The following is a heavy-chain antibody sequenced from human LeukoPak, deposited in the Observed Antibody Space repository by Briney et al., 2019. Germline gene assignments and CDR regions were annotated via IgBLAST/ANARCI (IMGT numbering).Heavy chain of an antibody. CDR1: GGSISSGSYC. V-gene: IGHV4-61*09. D-gene: IGHD6-13*01. CDR3: ARDGSSSWPFDY. J-gene: IGHJ4*02. Sequence: PSQTLSLTCTVSGGSISSGSYCWSWIRQPAGKGLEWIGHIHISGSTNYNPSLKSRVTMSVDTSKNQFSLKLSSVTAADTAVYYCARDGSSSWPFDYWGQGTLVTVSS. CDR2: IHISGST.